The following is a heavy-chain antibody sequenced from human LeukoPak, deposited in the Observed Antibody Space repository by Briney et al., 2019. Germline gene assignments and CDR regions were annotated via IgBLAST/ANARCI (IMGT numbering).Heavy chain of an antibody. CDR2: IGTAGDT. D-gene: IGHD5-12*01. CDR1: GFTFSSYD. CDR3: ARASGNRGYSGYFISGSGWTGGCMDV. Sequence: SGGSLRLSCAASGFTFSSYDMHWVRQATGKGLEWVSAIGTAGDTYYPGSVKGRFTISRENAKNSLYLQMNSLRAGDTAVYYCARASGNRGYSGYFISGSGWTGGCMDVWGQGTTVTVSS. V-gene: IGHV3-13*01. J-gene: IGHJ6*02.